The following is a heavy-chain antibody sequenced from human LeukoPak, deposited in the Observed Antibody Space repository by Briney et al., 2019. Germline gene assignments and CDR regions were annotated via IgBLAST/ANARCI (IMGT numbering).Heavy chain of an antibody. CDR3: AKDLHEIAADY. J-gene: IGHJ4*02. D-gene: IGHD2-21*01. Sequence: GGSLRLSCEASGFTFSHFWMHWVRQVPGKGLVWISRIKGDGISTNYADPVKGRFTVSRDNAKNTVYLQMNSLRVEDTAIYYCAKDLHEIAADYWGQGTLVTVSS. V-gene: IGHV3-74*01. CDR1: GFTFSHFW. CDR2: IKGDGIST.